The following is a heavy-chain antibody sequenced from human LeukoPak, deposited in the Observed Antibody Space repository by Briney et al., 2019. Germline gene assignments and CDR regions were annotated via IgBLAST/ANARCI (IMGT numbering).Heavy chain of an antibody. V-gene: IGHV1-46*01. Sequence: GASVKVSCKASGYTFTSYYMHWVRQAPGQGLEWMGIINPSGGSTSYAQKFQGRVTMTRDTSTSTVYMELSSLRSEDTAVYYCARDANQVTPYSSSWYLAEYFQHWGQGTLVTVSS. CDR2: INPSGGST. CDR1: GYTFTSYY. CDR3: ARDANQVTPYSSSWYLAEYFQH. J-gene: IGHJ1*01. D-gene: IGHD6-13*01.